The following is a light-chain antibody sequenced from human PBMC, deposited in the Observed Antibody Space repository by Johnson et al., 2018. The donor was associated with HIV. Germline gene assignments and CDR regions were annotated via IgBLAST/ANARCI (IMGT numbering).Light chain of an antibody. V-gene: IGLV1-51*01. Sequence: QSVLTQPPSVSAAPGQKVTISCSGSSSNIGNNYVAWYQQVPGTAPKLLIYDNNRRPSGVPDRFSGSKSGTSATLGITGLQTGDEADYSCGTWDNSLLTAFFGPGTKVTVL. J-gene: IGLJ1*01. CDR3: GTWDNSLLTAF. CDR1: SSNIGNNY. CDR2: DNN.